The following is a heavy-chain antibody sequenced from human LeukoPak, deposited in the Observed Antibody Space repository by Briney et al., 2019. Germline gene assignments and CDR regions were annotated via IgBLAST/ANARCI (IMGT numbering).Heavy chain of an antibody. J-gene: IGHJ3*02. V-gene: IGHV5-10-1*01. D-gene: IGHD1-14*01. CDR3: ARHTGWAFQI. CDR2: IDPSESYT. CDR1: GHSFTSYW. Sequence: GESLKISCKGSGHSFTSYWISWVRQMSGKGLEWMGRIDPSESYTNYSPSLQGHVTISTDKSINTAYLQWSSLKASDTAMYYCARHTGWAFQIWGQGTMVTVSS.